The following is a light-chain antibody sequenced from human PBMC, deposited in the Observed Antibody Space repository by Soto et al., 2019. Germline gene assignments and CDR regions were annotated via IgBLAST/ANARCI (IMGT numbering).Light chain of an antibody. J-gene: IGKJ5*01. CDR1: QSFRGL. Sequence: EVVLTKSPGTQSLSPGERATLSCRASQSFRGLLAWYQQKPGQAPRLLIYDAYNRATGIPPRFSGSGSGTDFTLTISSLEPEDSAVYYCQQRHMWPITFGQGTRLEIK. CDR3: QQRHMWPIT. V-gene: IGKV3-11*01. CDR2: DAY.